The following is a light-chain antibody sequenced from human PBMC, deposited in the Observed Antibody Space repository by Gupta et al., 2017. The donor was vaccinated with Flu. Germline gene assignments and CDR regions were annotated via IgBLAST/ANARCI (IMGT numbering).Light chain of an antibody. CDR2: EER. CDR3: YSTDTSGNHRV. CDR1: ALPKKD. J-gene: IGLJ3*02. V-gene: IGLV3-10*01. Sequence: GQTARITCSGDALPKKDAYWYHQKSGQAPVLIIYEERTRPSGIPERFSGSSSGTMATLTISRAQVEDEADYYCYSTDTSGNHRVFGGGTNLTVL.